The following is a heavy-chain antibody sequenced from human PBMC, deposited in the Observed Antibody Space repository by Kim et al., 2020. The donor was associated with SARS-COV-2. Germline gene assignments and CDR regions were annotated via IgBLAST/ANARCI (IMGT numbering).Heavy chain of an antibody. Sequence: GGSLRLSCAASGFTFSNAWMSWVRQAPGKGLEWVGRIKSKTDGGTTDYAAPVKGRFTISRDDSKNTLYLQMNSLKTEDTAVYYCTIYDFWSGLVYWGQGTLVTVSS. J-gene: IGHJ4*02. CDR1: GFTFSNAW. CDR3: TIYDFWSGLVY. D-gene: IGHD3-3*01. V-gene: IGHV3-15*01. CDR2: IKSKTDGGTT.